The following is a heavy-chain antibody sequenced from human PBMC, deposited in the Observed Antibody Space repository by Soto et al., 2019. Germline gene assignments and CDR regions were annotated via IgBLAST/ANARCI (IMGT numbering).Heavy chain of an antibody. CDR2: ISYDGSNK. D-gene: IGHD5-12*01. Sequence: QVQLVESGGSVVQPGRSLRLSCAASGFTFSSYAMHWVREAPGKGLEWVAVISYDGSNKYHADSVKGRFTISRDNSKNTLDLHMNSLRAEDTAVYYCARDRDIVALMGGFDYWGQGTLVTVSS. CDR1: GFTFSSYA. J-gene: IGHJ4*02. CDR3: ARDRDIVALMGGFDY. V-gene: IGHV3-30-3*01.